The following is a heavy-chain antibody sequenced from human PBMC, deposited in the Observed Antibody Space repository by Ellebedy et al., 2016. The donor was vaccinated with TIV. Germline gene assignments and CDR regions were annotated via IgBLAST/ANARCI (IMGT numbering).Heavy chain of an antibody. Sequence: GESLKISCAASGFPFITAAISWVRQAPGKGLEWVSTITGSGGNTYDADSVRGRFTITRDNGKNTVTLHMDSLEDEDTAVYYCAKAKGGVMGGDAFDIWGQGTMVTVSS. CDR2: ITGSGGNT. CDR1: GFPFITAA. D-gene: IGHD3-10*01. J-gene: IGHJ3*02. CDR3: AKAKGGVMGGDAFDI. V-gene: IGHV3-23*01.